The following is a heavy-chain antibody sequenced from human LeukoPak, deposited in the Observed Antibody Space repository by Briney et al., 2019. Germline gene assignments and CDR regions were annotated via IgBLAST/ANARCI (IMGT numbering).Heavy chain of an antibody. Sequence: SETLSLTCTVSGGSISSDFWSWSRQPPGKGLEWIGHIYTSGSTNYNPSLKSRVTISVDTSKNQFSLKVSSVTAADTAVYYCARTYSSSSHFDYWGQGTLVTVSS. D-gene: IGHD6-6*01. CDR2: IYTSGST. CDR1: GGSISSDF. V-gene: IGHV4-4*09. CDR3: ARTYSSSSHFDY. J-gene: IGHJ4*02.